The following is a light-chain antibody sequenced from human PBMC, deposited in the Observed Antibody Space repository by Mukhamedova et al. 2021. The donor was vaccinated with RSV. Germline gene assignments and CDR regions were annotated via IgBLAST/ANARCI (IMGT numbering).Light chain of an antibody. V-gene: IGKV3-15*01. Sequence: LSCRASQSVSSNLAWYQQKPGQAPRLLIYGASTRATGIPARFSGSGSGTEFTLTISSMQSEDFAVYYCQQYNNWPFTFGPGTKV. CDR1: QSVSSN. CDR2: GAS. CDR3: QQYNNWPFT. J-gene: IGKJ3*01.